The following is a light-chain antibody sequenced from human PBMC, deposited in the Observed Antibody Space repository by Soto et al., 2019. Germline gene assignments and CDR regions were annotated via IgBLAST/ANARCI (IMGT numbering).Light chain of an antibody. CDR1: SSNIGAGYD. V-gene: IGLV1-40*01. Sequence: QSVLTQPPSVFGAPGQRVTISCTGSSSNIGAGYDVHWYQHLPGTAPKLLIYGNSNRPSGVPVRFSGSKSDTSASLAITGLQAEDEADYYCQSYDSSLSGSVFGGGTKLTV. CDR3: QSYDSSLSGSV. CDR2: GNS. J-gene: IGLJ2*01.